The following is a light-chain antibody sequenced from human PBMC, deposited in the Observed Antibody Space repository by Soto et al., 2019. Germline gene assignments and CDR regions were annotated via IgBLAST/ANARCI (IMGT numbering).Light chain of an antibody. CDR1: QSVSSSF. CDR3: QQYGSSPRT. J-gene: IGKJ2*02. Sequence: EIVLTQSPGTLSLSPGERATLSCRASQSVSSSFLAWYQQKPGQAPRLLIYGASYRATGIPDTFSGSGSGTDFTLTISRLEPEDFAVYYCQQYGSSPRTFGQGTKLEIK. CDR2: GAS. V-gene: IGKV3-20*01.